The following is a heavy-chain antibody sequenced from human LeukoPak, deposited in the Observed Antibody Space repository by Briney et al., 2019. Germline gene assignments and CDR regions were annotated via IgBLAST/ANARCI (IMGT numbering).Heavy chain of an antibody. CDR1: GFTFSSYS. Sequence: GGSLRLSCTASGFTFSSYSMHWVRQAPGKGLEWVAVMSYDGSEKYYADSVKGRFTISSDNSKNTLYLQLNSLRAEDTAVYYCAKDATWIQHFDYWGQGTLVIVSS. V-gene: IGHV3-30*18. CDR3: AKDATWIQHFDY. CDR2: MSYDGSEK. D-gene: IGHD5-18*01. J-gene: IGHJ4*02.